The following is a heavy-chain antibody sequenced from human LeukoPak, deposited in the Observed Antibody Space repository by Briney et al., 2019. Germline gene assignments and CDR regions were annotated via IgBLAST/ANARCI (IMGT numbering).Heavy chain of an antibody. J-gene: IGHJ4*02. V-gene: IGHV4-61*02. CDR1: GGSIGNTTFY. D-gene: IGHD3-16*02. Sequence: SETLSLTCTVSGGSIGNTTFYWGWIRQPAGKGLEWIGRIYTSGSTNYNPSLKSRVTISVDTSKNQFSLKLSSVTAADTAVYYCARDRVMITFGGVIAPEGTFDYWGQGTLVTVSS. CDR3: ARDRVMITFGGVIAPEGTFDY. CDR2: IYTSGST.